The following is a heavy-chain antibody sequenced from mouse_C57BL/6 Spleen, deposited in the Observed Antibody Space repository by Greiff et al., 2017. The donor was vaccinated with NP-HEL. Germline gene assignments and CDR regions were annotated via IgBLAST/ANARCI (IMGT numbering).Heavy chain of an antibody. Sequence: VQLQQSGAELVMPGASVKLSCKASGYTFTSYWMHWVKQRPGQGLEWIGEIDPSDSYTNYNQKFKGKSTLTVDKSSSTAYMQLSSLTSEDSAVYYCARRGRGSIFDYWGQGTTLTVSS. CDR3: ARRGRGSIFDY. CDR1: GYTFTSYW. J-gene: IGHJ2*01. CDR2: IDPSDSYT. V-gene: IGHV1-69*01. D-gene: IGHD3-3*01.